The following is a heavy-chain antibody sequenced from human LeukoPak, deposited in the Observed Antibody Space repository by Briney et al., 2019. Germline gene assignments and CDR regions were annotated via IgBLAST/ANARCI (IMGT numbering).Heavy chain of an antibody. CDR3: ARSYCSGGSCYSHLDY. V-gene: IGHV3-23*01. Sequence: PGGSLRLSCAASGFTFSSSAMSWVRQVPGKGLEWVSGISASGGSTSYADSVRGRFTISRDNSKNTLYVQMNSLRDEDTAVYYCARSYCSGGSCYSHLDYWGQGTLVTVSS. D-gene: IGHD2-15*01. CDR1: GFTFSSSA. J-gene: IGHJ4*02. CDR2: ISASGGST.